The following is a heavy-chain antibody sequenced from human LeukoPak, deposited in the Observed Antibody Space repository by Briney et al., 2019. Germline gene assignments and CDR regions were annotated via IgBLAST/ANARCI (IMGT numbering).Heavy chain of an antibody. CDR2: IYPGDSDT. J-gene: IGHJ3*02. CDR1: GYSFTSYW. Sequence: GESLKISCKGSGYSFTSYWIGWVRQMPGKGLEWMGIIYPGDSDTRYSPSFQGQVTISADKSISTAYLQWSSLKASDTAMYYCARRVGGYCSSTSCYSASTYGAFDIWGQGTMVTVSS. CDR3: ARRVGGYCSSTSCYSASTYGAFDI. D-gene: IGHD2-2*01. V-gene: IGHV5-51*01.